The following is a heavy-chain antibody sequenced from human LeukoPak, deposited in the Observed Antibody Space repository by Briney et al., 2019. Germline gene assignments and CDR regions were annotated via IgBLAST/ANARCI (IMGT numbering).Heavy chain of an antibody. CDR1: GFSFSTFA. Sequence: GGSLRLSCAASGFSFSTFAMNWVRQAPGKGLEWVSAVSDSGGSTCYADSVKGRFTISRDNSKNTLYLQMNSLRAEDTAVYYCAKGGGWLYYFDYWGQGTLVTVSS. D-gene: IGHD6-19*01. J-gene: IGHJ4*02. V-gene: IGHV3-23*01. CDR3: AKGGGWLYYFDY. CDR2: VSDSGGST.